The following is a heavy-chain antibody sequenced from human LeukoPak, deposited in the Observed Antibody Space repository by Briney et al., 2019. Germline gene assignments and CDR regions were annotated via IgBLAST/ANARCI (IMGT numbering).Heavy chain of an antibody. CDR2: IYHSGST. Sequence: SETLSLTCAVSGCSISSCGYSWIWIPQPPGKGLEWIGYIYHSGSTYYNPPLKSRVNLAEDGSNNQYALKLSSGTAADSAVDYCARCGSSVQDFDYWGQGTLVTVSS. V-gene: IGHV4-30-2*01. J-gene: IGHJ4*02. CDR3: ARCGSSVQDFDY. D-gene: IGHD1-26*01. CDR1: GCSISSCGYS.